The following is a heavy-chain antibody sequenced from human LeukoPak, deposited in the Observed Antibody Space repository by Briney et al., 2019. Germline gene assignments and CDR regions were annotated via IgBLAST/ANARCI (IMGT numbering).Heavy chain of an antibody. V-gene: IGHV4-39*01. Sequence: PSETLSLTCTVFGGSISSSDYYWGWIRQPPGNGLEWIGSMYYSGTTYYNPSLKSRVTISVDTSKNQFSLKLYSATATDTAVYYCAAHRLITSSTSYYMDVWGKGTTVTVSS. J-gene: IGHJ6*03. CDR2: MYYSGTT. CDR1: GGSISSSDYY. CDR3: AAHRLITSSTSYYMDV. D-gene: IGHD2-2*01.